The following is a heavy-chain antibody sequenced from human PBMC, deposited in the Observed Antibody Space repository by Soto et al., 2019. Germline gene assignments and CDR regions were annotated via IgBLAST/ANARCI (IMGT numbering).Heavy chain of an antibody. J-gene: IGHJ6*03. CDR2: ISGSGGST. CDR1: GFTFSSYA. Sequence: GGSLRLSCAASGFTFSSYAMSWVRQAPGKGLEWVSAISGSGGSTYYADSVKGRFTISRDNSKKTLYLQMNSLRAEDTAVYYCAKPAAAGPDYYYYYMDVWGKGTTVTVSS. D-gene: IGHD6-13*01. V-gene: IGHV3-23*01. CDR3: AKPAAAGPDYYYYYMDV.